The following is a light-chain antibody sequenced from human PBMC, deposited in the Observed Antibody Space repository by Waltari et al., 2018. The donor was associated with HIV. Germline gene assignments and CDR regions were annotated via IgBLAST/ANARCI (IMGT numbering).Light chain of an antibody. CDR1: QSVLYSANNLNY. J-gene: IGKJ4*01. Sequence: IVVTQSPDSLALSLGERATINCKSSQSVLYSANNLNYLAWYQQKPGQPPKLLFYWASTRESGVPERFSGSGSGTNFTLTISSLQAEDVAVYHCQQYFNTPLTFAGGTRVEIK. CDR3: QQYFNTPLT. V-gene: IGKV4-1*01. CDR2: WAS.